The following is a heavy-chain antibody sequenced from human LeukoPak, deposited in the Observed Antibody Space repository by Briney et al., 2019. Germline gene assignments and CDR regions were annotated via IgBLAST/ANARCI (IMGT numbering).Heavy chain of an antibody. CDR3: ARADYGDNLKSGFDY. J-gene: IGHJ4*02. D-gene: IGHD4-17*01. CDR1: GFTFSSYA. CDR2: ISYDGSNK. Sequence: PGRSLRLSCAASGFTFSSYAMHWVRQAPGKGLEWVAVISYDGSNKYYADSVKGRFTISRDNSKNTLYLQMNSLRAEDTAVYYCARADYGDNLKSGFDYWGQGTLVTVSS. V-gene: IGHV3-30*01.